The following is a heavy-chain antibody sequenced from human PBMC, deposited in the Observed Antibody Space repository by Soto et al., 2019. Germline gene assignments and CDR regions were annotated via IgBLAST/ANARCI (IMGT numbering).Heavy chain of an antibody. CDR2: IYYTGST. V-gene: IGHV4-59*01. Sequence: SETLSLTCTVSGGSMSSNYWTWIRQSPGKGLEWIGYIYYTGSTKYNPSLQSRVTISLDTSKSQFSLRLTSVTSADTAVYYCARGGSYGDFFDYWGQGAQVTVSS. J-gene: IGHJ4*02. CDR3: ARGGSYGDFFDY. D-gene: IGHD4-17*01. CDR1: GGSMSSNY.